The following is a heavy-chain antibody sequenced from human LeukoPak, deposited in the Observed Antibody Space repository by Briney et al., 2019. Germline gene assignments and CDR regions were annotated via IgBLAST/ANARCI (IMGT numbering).Heavy chain of an antibody. CDR3: ARVGSSAYGDAFYI. J-gene: IGHJ3*02. D-gene: IGHD3-22*01. Sequence: GGSLRLSCAASGFISDDNGMSWARQAPGKGLEWVSSINWNGVSTGYADSVKGRFTISRDNAKNSLYLQMTSLRAEDTALYYCARVGSSAYGDAFYIWGQGTMVTVSS. CDR2: INWNGVST. V-gene: IGHV3-20*04. CDR1: GFISDDNG.